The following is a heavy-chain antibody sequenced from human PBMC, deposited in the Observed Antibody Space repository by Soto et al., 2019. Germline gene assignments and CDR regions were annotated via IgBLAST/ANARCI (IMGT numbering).Heavy chain of an antibody. CDR1: GGSFSSYA. CDR3: ATYYGASSAWFDP. V-gene: IGHV1-69*01. D-gene: IGHD4-17*01. CDR2: IIPIYGTA. J-gene: IGHJ5*02. Sequence: VQLVQSGAEVKKPGSSVKVSYKASGGSFSSYAVTWVRQAPGQGLEWMGGIIPIYGTASYAQKFQGRVTITANESTNTAHMELSSLRSEDTAIYYCATYYGASSAWFDPWGQGTLVTVSS.